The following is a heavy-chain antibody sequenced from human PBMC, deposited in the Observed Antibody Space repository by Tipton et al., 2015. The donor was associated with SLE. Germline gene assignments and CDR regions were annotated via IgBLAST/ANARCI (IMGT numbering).Heavy chain of an antibody. V-gene: IGHV1-69*05. CDR3: ARGPFSGSQYLYYYYMDV. D-gene: IGHD1-26*01. CDR2: IIPMFGTT. Sequence: QLVQSGAEVKKPGSSVKVSCKASGGTFSDYAVSWVRPAPGQGLEWMGGIIPMFGTTNYAQKFQGRLTITTDESTITAYMELSSLRSEDTAEYYCARGPFSGSQYLYYYYMDVWGKGTTVTVSS. J-gene: IGHJ6*03. CDR1: GGTFSDYA.